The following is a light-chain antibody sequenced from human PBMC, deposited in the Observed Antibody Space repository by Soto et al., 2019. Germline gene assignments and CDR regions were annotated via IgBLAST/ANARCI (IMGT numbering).Light chain of an antibody. J-gene: IGKJ2*01. Sequence: IQMTQSPSSVSASVGDRVTMTCRASQNIRFWLAWYQQKPGKAPKLLIYAASSLQSGVSSRFSGSGSATDFTLTISSLQPEDFAAYYCLQDYNYPYTFGQGTKLEIK. CDR3: LQDYNYPYT. V-gene: IGKV1-6*01. CDR2: AAS. CDR1: QNIRFW.